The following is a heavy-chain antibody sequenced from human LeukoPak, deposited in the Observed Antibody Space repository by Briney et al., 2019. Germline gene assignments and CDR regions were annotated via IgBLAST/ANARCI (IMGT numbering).Heavy chain of an antibody. CDR1: GYTFTSYG. D-gene: IGHD1-26*01. Sequence: GASVKVSCKASGYTFTSYGISWVRQAPGQGLEWMGWISAYNGNTNYAQKLQGRVTMITDTSTSTAYMELRSLRSDDTAVYYCARDRRIVGATRVIHFDYWGQGTLVTVSS. J-gene: IGHJ4*02. CDR2: ISAYNGNT. CDR3: ARDRRIVGATRVIHFDY. V-gene: IGHV1-18*01.